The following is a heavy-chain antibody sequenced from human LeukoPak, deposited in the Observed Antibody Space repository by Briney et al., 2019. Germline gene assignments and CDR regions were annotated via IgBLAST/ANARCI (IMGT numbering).Heavy chain of an antibody. J-gene: IGHJ4*02. V-gene: IGHV5-51*01. Sequence: GESLKISCKGSGYSFSNYWMGWGRQMPGKGLEWMGIIYPGDSDTRYSLSFEGQVTISADKSTSTAYLQWSSLKASDTAMYYCARTVVPGAGRYYFDYWGQGTLVTVSS. CDR3: ARTVVPGAGRYYFDY. D-gene: IGHD2-2*01. CDR1: GYSFSNYW. CDR2: IYPGDSDT.